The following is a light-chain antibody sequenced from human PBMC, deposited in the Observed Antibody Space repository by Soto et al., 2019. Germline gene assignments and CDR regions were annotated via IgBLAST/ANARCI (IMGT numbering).Light chain of an antibody. V-gene: IGKV3-20*01. J-gene: IGKJ5*01. Sequence: VLTQAPATLSVSPGERATLSCRASQSVSSSYLAWYQQKPGQAPRLLIYGASSRATGIPDRFSGSGSGTDFTLTISRLEPEDFAVYYCQHFGGSLTVTFGQGTRLEIK. CDR1: QSVSSSY. CDR2: GAS. CDR3: QHFGGSLTVT.